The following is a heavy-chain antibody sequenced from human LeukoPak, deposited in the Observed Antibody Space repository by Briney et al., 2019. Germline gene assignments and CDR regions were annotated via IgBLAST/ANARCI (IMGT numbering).Heavy chain of an antibody. Sequence: GASVKVSCKAPGYTFTGYDSNWVRQATGQGLEWMGWMNPKSGNTGYAQKFQGRVTMTRDTSISTAYMELGSLRSEDTAVYYCARVTGSIDYWGQGTLVTVSS. D-gene: IGHD1-26*01. CDR3: ARVTGSIDY. V-gene: IGHV1-8*01. CDR1: GYTFTGYD. CDR2: MNPKSGNT. J-gene: IGHJ4*02.